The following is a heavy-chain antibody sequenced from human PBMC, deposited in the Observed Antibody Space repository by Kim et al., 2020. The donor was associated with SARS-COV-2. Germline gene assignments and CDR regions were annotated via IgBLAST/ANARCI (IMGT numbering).Heavy chain of an antibody. V-gene: IGHV3-23*01. CDR3: AKGGPYCGGDCYFVS. CDR1: GFIFSHHS. CDR2: IGGSGGST. D-gene: IGHD2-21*02. Sequence: GGSLRLSCTASGFIFSHHSMSWVRQAPGKGLEWVAVIGGSGGSTDYADSVKGRFVISRDNSKNTVYLQMNSLTVEDTAVYYCAKGGPYCGGDCYFVSWGQGSLVTVST. J-gene: IGHJ4*02.